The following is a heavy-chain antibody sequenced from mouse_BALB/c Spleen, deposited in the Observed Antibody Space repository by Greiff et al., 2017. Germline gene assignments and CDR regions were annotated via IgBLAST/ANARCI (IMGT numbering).Heavy chain of an antibody. V-gene: IGHV5-15*02. CDR2: ISNLAYSI. CDR3: ARAEAGKGFAY. D-gene: IGHD4-1*01. J-gene: IGHJ3*01. CDR1: GFTFSDYG. Sequence: EVQLVESGGGLVQPGGSRKLSCAASGFTFSDYGMAWVRQAPGKGPEWVAFISNLAYSIYYADTVTGRFTISGENAKNTLYLEMSSLRSEDTAMYYCARAEAGKGFAYWGQGTLVTVSA.